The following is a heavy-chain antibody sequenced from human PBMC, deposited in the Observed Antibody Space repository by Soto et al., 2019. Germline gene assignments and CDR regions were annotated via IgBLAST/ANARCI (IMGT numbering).Heavy chain of an antibody. J-gene: IGHJ4*02. CDR1: GGTFSSYA. D-gene: IGHD3-22*01. Sequence: QVQLVQSVAEVKKPWSSVKVSCKAYGGTFSSYAISWVRQAPGQGLEWMGGSIPIFGTANYAQKFQGRVTITTDESTSTAYSELSRLRSEDTAVYDCESSLSPYDSSGYRQDCGQGTMVTVS. CDR2: SIPIFGTA. V-gene: IGHV1-69*01. CDR3: ESSLSPYDSSGYRQD.